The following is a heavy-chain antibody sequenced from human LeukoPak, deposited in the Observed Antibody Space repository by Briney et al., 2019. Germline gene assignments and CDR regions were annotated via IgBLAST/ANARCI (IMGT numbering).Heavy chain of an antibody. Sequence: SETLSLTCAVYGGSFSDYYWTWIRQPPGKELEWIGYIYNSGSTNYNPSLKSRVTISVDMSKYQFSLKLSSVTAADTAMYYCARRQKLRGPRAGDAFDIWGQGTMVTVSS. J-gene: IGHJ3*02. D-gene: IGHD4/OR15-4a*01. CDR2: IYNSGST. CDR1: GGSFSDYY. CDR3: ARRQKLRGPRAGDAFDI. V-gene: IGHV4-59*08.